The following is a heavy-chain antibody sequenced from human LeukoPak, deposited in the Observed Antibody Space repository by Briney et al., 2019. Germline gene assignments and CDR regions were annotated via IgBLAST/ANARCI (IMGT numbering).Heavy chain of an antibody. Sequence: SVKVSCKASGGTFSSYTISWVRQAPGQGLEWMGRIIPILGIANYAQKFQGRVTITADKSTSTAYMELSSLRSEDTAVYYCARAKKQGTTVTTGWFDHWGQGTLVTVSS. D-gene: IGHD4-11*01. V-gene: IGHV1-69*02. CDR1: GGTFSSYT. CDR2: IIPILGIA. J-gene: IGHJ5*02. CDR3: ARAKKQGTTVTTGWFDH.